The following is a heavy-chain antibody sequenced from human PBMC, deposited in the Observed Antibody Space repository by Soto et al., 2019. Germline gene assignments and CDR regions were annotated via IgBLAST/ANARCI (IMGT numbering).Heavy chain of an antibody. J-gene: IGHJ5*02. V-gene: IGHV4-34*01. CDR1: GGSFSGYY. D-gene: IGHD3-10*01. CDR3: ARDRSLVRGVIITRWFDP. Sequence: SETLSLTCAVYGGSFSGYYWSWIRQPPGKGLEWIGEINHSGSTNYNPSLKSRVTISVDTSKNQFSLKLSSVTAADTAVYYCARDRSLVRGVIITRWFDPWGQGTLVTVSS. CDR2: INHSGST.